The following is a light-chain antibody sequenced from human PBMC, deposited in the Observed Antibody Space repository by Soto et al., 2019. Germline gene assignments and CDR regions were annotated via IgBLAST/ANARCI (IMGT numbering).Light chain of an antibody. CDR1: SSDVGRYNY. CDR2: EAR. CDR3: NSYTSSTTWV. Sequence: QSALTQPASVSGSPGQSITISCTGTSSDVGRYNYVSWYQQHPGKAPKLMIYEARNRPSGVSSRFSGSKSGNTASLTISGLQAEDEAEYYCNSYTSSTTWVFGGGTKLTVL. V-gene: IGLV2-14*01. J-gene: IGLJ3*02.